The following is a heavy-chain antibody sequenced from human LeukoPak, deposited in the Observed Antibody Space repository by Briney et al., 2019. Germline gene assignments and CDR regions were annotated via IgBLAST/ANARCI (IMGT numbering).Heavy chain of an antibody. CDR2: IYYSGST. J-gene: IGHJ4*02. V-gene: IGHV4-39*01. CDR1: GGSISCSSYY. D-gene: IGHD3-22*01. Sequence: SETLSLTCTVSGGSISCSSYYWGWIRQPPGKGLEWIGSIYYSGSTYYNPFLKSRVTISIDTSKNQFSLKLSSVTAADTAVYYCARQDTTSYYDSSGYYPFDYWGQGTLVTVSS. CDR3: ARQDTTSYYDSSGYYPFDY.